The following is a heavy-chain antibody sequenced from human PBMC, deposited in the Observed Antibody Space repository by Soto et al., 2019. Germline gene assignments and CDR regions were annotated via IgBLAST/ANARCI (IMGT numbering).Heavy chain of an antibody. CDR3: ARTKCSGGSCYSWSLDY. Sequence: TLSLTCTVSGGSITTGGYYWSWIRQLPGKGLEWIGHWYYSEGTYYNLSLKSRVSISLDTSKNQFSLKLSFVTAADTAMYYCARTKCSGGSCYSWSLDYWGQGTPVTVSS. V-gene: IGHV4-31*03. J-gene: IGHJ4*02. D-gene: IGHD2-15*01. CDR1: GGSITTGGYY. CDR2: WYYSEGT.